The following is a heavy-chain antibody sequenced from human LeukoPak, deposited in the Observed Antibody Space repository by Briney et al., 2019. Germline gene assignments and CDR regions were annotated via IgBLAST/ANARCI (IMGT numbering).Heavy chain of an antibody. CDR3: VRGGASGMDY. Sequence: PGGSLRLSCTASGFALGSFAMHWVRQGAGKRLEYISAISVNGYTTYYDTFVKGRFVISRDNSRNKLYLQMGRLRPEDKAMYFFVRGGASGMDYWGRGALVTVS. V-gene: IGHV3-64*01. CDR1: GFALGSFA. CDR2: ISVNGYTT. D-gene: IGHD3-10*01. J-gene: IGHJ4*02.